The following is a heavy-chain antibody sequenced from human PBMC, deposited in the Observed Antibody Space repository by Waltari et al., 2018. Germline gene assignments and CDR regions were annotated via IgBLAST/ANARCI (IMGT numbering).Heavy chain of an antibody. J-gene: IGHJ3*01. CDR2: IKRKGDGGTT. D-gene: IGHD5-18*01. CDR1: GFPFSKAW. V-gene: IGHV3-15*01. CDR3: LFVDTALIIPGVFDL. Sequence: EVQLVESGGGLVKPGGSLRLSCSASGFPFSKAWMNWMRQAPGKGLGWVCRIKRKGDGGTTDYAAPGEGRFTISRDDSKNKLYLQMSSLGNEDTAVYYCLFVDTALIIPGVFDLWGQGTLVTVSS.